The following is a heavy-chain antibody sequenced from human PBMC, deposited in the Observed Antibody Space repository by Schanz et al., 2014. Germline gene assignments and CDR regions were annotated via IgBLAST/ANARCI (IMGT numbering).Heavy chain of an antibody. CDR1: GYTFSDYG. CDR2: ISPYTGNT. J-gene: IGHJ5*02. CDR3: ARDRRRYCSTASCLHDNWFEP. Sequence: QVQLVQSGAEVKKPGASVKVSCKASGYTFSDYGITWVRQAPGQGLEWVGWISPYTGNTHYFDKMEGRVTMTTDTSTSTAYMELRSLRSDDTAMYYCARDRRRYCSTASCLHDNWFEPWGQGTLVIVSS. V-gene: IGHV1-18*01. D-gene: IGHD2-2*01.